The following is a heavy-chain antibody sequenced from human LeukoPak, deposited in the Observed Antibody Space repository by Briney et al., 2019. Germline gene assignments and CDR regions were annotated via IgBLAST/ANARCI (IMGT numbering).Heavy chain of an antibody. CDR2: INTNTGNP. D-gene: IGHD3-10*01. CDR3: ARTTYYGSGSYAKSYYYYMDV. J-gene: IGHJ6*03. CDR1: GYTFTSYA. Sequence: ASVKVSCKASGYTFTSYAVNWVRQAPGQGLEWMGWINTNTGNPTYAQGFTGRFVFSLDTSVSTAYLQISSLKAEDTAVYYCARTTYYGSGSYAKSYYYYMDVWGKGTTVTVSS. V-gene: IGHV7-4-1*02.